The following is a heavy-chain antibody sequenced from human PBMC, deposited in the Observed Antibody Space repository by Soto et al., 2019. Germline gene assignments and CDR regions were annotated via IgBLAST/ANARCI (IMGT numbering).Heavy chain of an antibody. D-gene: IGHD3-3*02. CDR1: GFTFSTYN. V-gene: IGHV3-48*02. CDR2: ISSTSGTI. CDR3: ARDLPFLEWFPHF. Sequence: GGSLRLSCAASGFTFSTYNMNWVRQAPGKGLEWISYISSTSGTIYYADSVKGRFTISRDNGKKSLYLQMHSLRDEDTAVYYCARDLPFLEWFPHFWGQGTLVTVSS. J-gene: IGHJ4*02.